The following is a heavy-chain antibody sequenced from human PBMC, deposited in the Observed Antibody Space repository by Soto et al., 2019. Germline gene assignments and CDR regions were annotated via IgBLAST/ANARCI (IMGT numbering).Heavy chain of an antibody. CDR3: AREVPSRYFDL. CDR1: GGFFSDYY. V-gene: IGHV4-34*01. J-gene: IGHJ2*01. Sequence: QVRLQQWGAGLLKPSETLSVTCAVYGGFFSDYYWTWIRQPPGKGLEWIGEIKHRGSTNYNPSLKSRVTISVDTSKNKFSLKLSSVTAADTAVYYCAREVPSRYFDLRGRGTPVTVSS. D-gene: IGHD2-2*01. CDR2: IKHRGST.